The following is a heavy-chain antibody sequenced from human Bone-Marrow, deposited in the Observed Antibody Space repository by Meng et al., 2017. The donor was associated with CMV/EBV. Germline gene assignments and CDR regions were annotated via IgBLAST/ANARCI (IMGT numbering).Heavy chain of an antibody. V-gene: IGHV3-7*03. J-gene: IGHJ4*02. CDR2: IKKDGSEK. CDR3: AREGRIVIVPAA. CDR1: GFTVSSCW. Sequence: ADYGFTVSSCWVSWVRQAPGKGLEWVANIKKDGSEKNYLDSVKGRFTISRDNAKNSLYLQMNGLRVEDTAVYYCAREGRIVIVPAAWGQGTLVTVSS. D-gene: IGHD2-2*01.